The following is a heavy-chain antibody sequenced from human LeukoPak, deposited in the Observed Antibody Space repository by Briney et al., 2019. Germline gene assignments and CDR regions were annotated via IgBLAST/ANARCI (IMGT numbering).Heavy chain of an antibody. CDR3: ARGAAGPIFFGDFDY. D-gene: IGHD6-13*01. CDR1: GGSISSSSYY. V-gene: IGHV4-39*07. Sequence: SETLSLTCTVSGGSISSSSYYWGWIRQPPGKGLEWIGNIYYSGSAYYNPSLKSRVTMSIDTSKNQFSLRLSSVTAADTAVYYCARGAAGPIFFGDFDYWGQRTLVTVSS. J-gene: IGHJ4*02. CDR2: IYYSGSA.